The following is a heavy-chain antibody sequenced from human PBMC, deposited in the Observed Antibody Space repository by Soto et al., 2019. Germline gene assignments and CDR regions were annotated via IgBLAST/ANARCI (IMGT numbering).Heavy chain of an antibody. CDR2: IKGTTDGGTT. D-gene: IGHD6-13*01. V-gene: IGHV3-15*01. J-gene: IGHJ4*02. Sequence: GGSLRLSCAASGFTFSNAWMSWVRQAPGKGLEWVGRIKGTTDGGTTDYAAPVKGRFTISREYSKNTLYLQMNRLKTEDTGVYYCTTDPSIAAVGKGGYWGQGTLVTVSS. CDR3: TTDPSIAAVGKGGY. CDR1: GFTFSNAW.